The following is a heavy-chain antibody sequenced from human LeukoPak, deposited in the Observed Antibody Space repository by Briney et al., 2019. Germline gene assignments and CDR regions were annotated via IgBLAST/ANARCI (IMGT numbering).Heavy chain of an antibody. Sequence: GGPLSPPGPPFESTSSSNSINWFGQAPGKGLKGSQSISTSNNYTSYADSVKGRFTISRDNAKNSLYLQMNSLRAEDTALYFCARATGYSSGWENFFDYWGQGTLVTVSS. CDR2: ISTSNNYT. CDR1: ESTSSSNS. CDR3: ARATGYSSGWENFFDY. J-gene: IGHJ4*02. D-gene: IGHD6-19*01. V-gene: IGHV3-21*01.